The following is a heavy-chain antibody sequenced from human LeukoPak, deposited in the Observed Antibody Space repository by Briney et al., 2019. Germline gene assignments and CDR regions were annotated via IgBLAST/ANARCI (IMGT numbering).Heavy chain of an antibody. V-gene: IGHV1-2*02. CDR1: GYTFTRYN. J-gene: IGHJ3*02. CDR3: ARGGAVGTTTVAFDI. D-gene: IGHD1-26*01. Sequence: ASVRVSCKASGYTFTRYNMHWVRQAPGQGLEWMGWINPNSGGTNYAQKFQGRVTMTRDTSISTAYMELSRLRSDDTAVYYCARGGAVGTTTVAFDIWGQGTMVTVSS. CDR2: INPNSGGT.